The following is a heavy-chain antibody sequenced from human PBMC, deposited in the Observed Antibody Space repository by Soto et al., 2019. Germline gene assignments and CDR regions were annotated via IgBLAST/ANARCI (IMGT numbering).Heavy chain of an antibody. V-gene: IGHV3-15*01. CDR3: ATEGGDPGSNCYGAY. D-gene: IGHD1-26*01. CDR1: GFTFTKAY. Sequence: EVQLVESGGGLVEPGGSIRLSCVASGFTFTKAYMTWVRQAPGKGLEWVGRIKGSHAGGTKDYATSVKGRFTISRDDSKNTLYLQMNSLKTEDTSVYYCATEGGDPGSNCYGAYGGQGTLVTVSS. J-gene: IGHJ4*02. CDR2: IKGSHAGGTK.